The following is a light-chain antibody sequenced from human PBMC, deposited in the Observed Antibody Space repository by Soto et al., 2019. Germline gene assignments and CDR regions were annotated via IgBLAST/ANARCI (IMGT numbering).Light chain of an antibody. Sequence: EIVLTQSPGTLSLSPGERATLSCRASQSINSRYLAWYQQKPGQAPRLLIYGASSRATGIQDRFSGSGPGTDFTLTISRLEPEDFAVYYCQQFGSSPGFTFGPGTKVDIK. CDR1: QSINSRY. CDR2: GAS. J-gene: IGKJ3*01. CDR3: QQFGSSPGFT. V-gene: IGKV3-20*01.